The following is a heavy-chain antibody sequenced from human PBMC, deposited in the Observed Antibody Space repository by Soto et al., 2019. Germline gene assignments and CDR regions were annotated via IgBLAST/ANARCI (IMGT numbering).Heavy chain of an antibody. CDR2: INSDGSST. Sequence: PGGSLRLSCAASGFTFSSYWMHWVRQAPGKGLVWVSRINSDGSSTSYADSVKGRFTISRDNAKNTLYLQMNSLRAEDTAVYYCAKGIVYYDILTGYHYYYYYGMDVWGQGTTVTVSS. J-gene: IGHJ6*02. CDR3: AKGIVYYDILTGYHYYYYYGMDV. CDR1: GFTFSSYW. V-gene: IGHV3-74*01. D-gene: IGHD3-9*01.